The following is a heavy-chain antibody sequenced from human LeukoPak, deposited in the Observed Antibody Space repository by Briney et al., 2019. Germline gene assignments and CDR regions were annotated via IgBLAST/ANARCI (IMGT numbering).Heavy chain of an antibody. V-gene: IGHV3-30*18. J-gene: IGHJ4*02. D-gene: IGHD1-26*01. CDR3: AKLSGSYPTYFDY. CDR2: ISHDGTNK. CDR1: GFPFSSYG. Sequence: GGSLRLSCAASGFPFSSYGMHWVRQAPGKGLEWVAVISHDGTNKYYVDSVKGRFTISRDNSKNTLYLQMNSLRAEDTAVYYCAKLSGSYPTYFDYWGQGTLVTVSS.